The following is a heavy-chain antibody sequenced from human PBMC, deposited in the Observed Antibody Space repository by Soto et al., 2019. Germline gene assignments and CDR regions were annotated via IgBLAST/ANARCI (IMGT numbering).Heavy chain of an antibody. D-gene: IGHD2-21*01. Sequence: EVQLVESGGGLVQPGRSLRLSCEASGFMFDNYGMYWVRQAPGKGLEWVSGISWNSNSIDYADSVKGRFTISRDNAKNSMYLQMNSVKTEDTALYYCANSQRIASRPFASWGQGTLVPVSS. CDR1: GFMFDNYG. CDR2: ISWNSNSI. CDR3: ANSQRIASRPFAS. V-gene: IGHV3-9*01. J-gene: IGHJ4*02.